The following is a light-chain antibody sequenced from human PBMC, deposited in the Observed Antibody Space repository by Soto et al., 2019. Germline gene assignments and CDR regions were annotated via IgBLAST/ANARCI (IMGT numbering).Light chain of an antibody. Sequence: TLSCRSSQSVTSYLAWYQQRPGQAPRLLIYDASRRATGIPARFSGSGSGADFTLTISSLEPEDFAVYYCQQRSSWPITFGQGTRLEIK. CDR1: QSVTSY. CDR2: DAS. J-gene: IGKJ5*01. V-gene: IGKV3-11*01. CDR3: QQRSSWPIT.